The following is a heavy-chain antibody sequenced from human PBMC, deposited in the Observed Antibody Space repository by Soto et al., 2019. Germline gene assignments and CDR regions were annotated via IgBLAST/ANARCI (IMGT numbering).Heavy chain of an antibody. CDR1: GFTFSNAW. CDR3: TTDTVVPDAIPYYYGMDV. J-gene: IGHJ6*02. D-gene: IGHD2-2*01. Sequence: EVQLVESGGGLVKPGGSLRLSCAASGFTFSNAWMNWVRQAPGKGLEWVGRIKSKTDGGTTDYAAPVKGSFTISRDDSKHTLYLQMNSLKTEDTAVYYCTTDTVVPDAIPYYYGMDVWGQGTTVTVSS. CDR2: IKSKTDGGTT. V-gene: IGHV3-15*07.